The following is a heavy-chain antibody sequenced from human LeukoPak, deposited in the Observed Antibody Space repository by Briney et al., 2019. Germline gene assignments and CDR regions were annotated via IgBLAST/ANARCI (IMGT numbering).Heavy chain of an antibody. CDR1: GFTFSSYA. J-gene: IGHJ6*02. D-gene: IGHD6-13*01. CDR2: ISYDGSNK. CDR3: ARQYSSRFYYYYGMDV. V-gene: IGHV3-30-3*01. Sequence: GRSLRLSCAATGFTFSSYAMHWVRQAPGKGLEGVAVISYDGSNKYYADSVKGRFTISRDNSKNTLYLQMNSLRAEDTAVYYCARQYSSRFYYYYGMDVWGQGTTVTVSS.